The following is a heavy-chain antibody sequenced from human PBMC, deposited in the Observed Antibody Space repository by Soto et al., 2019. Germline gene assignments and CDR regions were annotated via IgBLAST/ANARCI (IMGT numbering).Heavy chain of an antibody. CDR1: GGTFSSYA. Sequence: SCKASGGTFSSYAMSWVRQAPGKGLEWVSAISGSGGSTYYADSVKGRFTISRDNSKNTLYLQMNSLRAEDTAVYYCAKDIRKPYYYDNSGYWIGMDVWGQGTTVTVSS. D-gene: IGHD3-22*01. CDR2: ISGSGGST. CDR3: AKDIRKPYYYDNSGYWIGMDV. J-gene: IGHJ6*02. V-gene: IGHV3-23*01.